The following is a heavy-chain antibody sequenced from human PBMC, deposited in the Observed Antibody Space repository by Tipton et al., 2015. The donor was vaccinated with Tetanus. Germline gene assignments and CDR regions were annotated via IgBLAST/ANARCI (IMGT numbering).Heavy chain of an antibody. J-gene: IGHJ5*02. CDR2: IYSYNGNT. D-gene: IGHD3-10*01. CDR3: ATTMVNWFDP. V-gene: IGHV4-39*01. Sequence: TLSLTCSVSGYSITRGSYYWSWIRQPPGKGLEWVGSIYSYNGNTFQNPSLKSRFTMSQATTKNQFFLQVRSVTAADTAGYYCATTMVNWFDPWGQGTLVTVSS. CDR1: GYSITRGSYY.